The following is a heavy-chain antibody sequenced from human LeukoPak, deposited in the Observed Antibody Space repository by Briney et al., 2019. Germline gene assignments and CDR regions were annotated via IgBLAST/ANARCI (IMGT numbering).Heavy chain of an antibody. J-gene: IGHJ4*02. Sequence: GGSLRLSCAASGFTFNNAWMIWVRQAPGKGLEWVSSISSSSYIYYADSVKGRFTISRDNAKNSLYLQMNSLRAEDTAVYYCARDFSYDFWSGYYPLDYWGQGTLVTVSS. CDR1: GFTFNNAW. CDR2: ISSSSYI. CDR3: ARDFSYDFWSGYYPLDY. V-gene: IGHV3-69-1*01. D-gene: IGHD3-3*01.